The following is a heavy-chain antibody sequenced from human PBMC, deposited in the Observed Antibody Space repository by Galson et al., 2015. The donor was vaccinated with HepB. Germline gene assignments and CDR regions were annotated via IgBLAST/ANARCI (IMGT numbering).Heavy chain of an antibody. D-gene: IGHD3-10*01. J-gene: IGHJ5*02. V-gene: IGHV1-18*01. CDR3: ARDDSLLWFGEFRVRNWFDP. Sequence: SVKVSCKASGYTFTSYGISWVRQAPGQGLEWMGWISAYNGNTNYAQKLQGRVTMTTDTSTSTAYMELRSLRSDDTAVYYCARDDSLLWFGEFRVRNWFDPWGQGTLVTVSS. CDR1: GYTFTSYG. CDR2: ISAYNGNT.